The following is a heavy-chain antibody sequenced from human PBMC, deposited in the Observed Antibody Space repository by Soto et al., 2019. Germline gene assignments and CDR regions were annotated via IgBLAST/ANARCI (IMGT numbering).Heavy chain of an antibody. Sequence: PSETLSLTCTVSGGSFNSGDYHWNWIRQSPEKGLEWIGYIYHSGSTYYAPSLKGRVTISVDTSKSQFSLKLTSVTAADTGVYFCARASEYTLGWFDPWGLGTLVTVSS. V-gene: IGHV4-30-4*01. CDR2: IYHSGST. CDR3: ARASEYTLGWFDP. D-gene: IGHD6-6*01. CDR1: GGSFNSGDYH. J-gene: IGHJ5*02.